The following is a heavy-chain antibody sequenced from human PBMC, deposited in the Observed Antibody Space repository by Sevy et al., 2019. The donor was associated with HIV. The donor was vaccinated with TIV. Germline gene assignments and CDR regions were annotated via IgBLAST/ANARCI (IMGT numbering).Heavy chain of an antibody. Sequence: GGSLRLSCAASGFTFNNYWMTWVRQAPGKGLEWVANIKQDGSDKYYMESVKGRFNISRDNTKNSLYLQLNRVRAEDTAVYYCARSWDYWGQMGYWGQGTLVTVSS. CDR2: IKQDGSDK. D-gene: IGHD7-27*01. CDR3: ARSWDYWGQMGY. J-gene: IGHJ4*02. CDR1: GFTFNNYW. V-gene: IGHV3-7*03.